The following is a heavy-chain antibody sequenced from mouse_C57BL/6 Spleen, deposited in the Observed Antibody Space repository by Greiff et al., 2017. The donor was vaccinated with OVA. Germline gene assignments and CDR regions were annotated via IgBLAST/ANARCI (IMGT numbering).Heavy chain of an antibody. J-gene: IGHJ4*01. CDR2: SRNKANDYTT. Sequence: EVNVVESGGGLVQSGRSLRLSCAPSGFTFSDFYMEWVRQAPGKGLEWIAASRNKANDYTTEYSASVKGRFIVSRDTSQSILYLQMNALRAEDTAIYYCARDGGNYHYAMDYWGQGTSVTVSS. CDR3: ARDGGNYHYAMDY. D-gene: IGHD2-1*01. CDR1: GFTFSDFY. V-gene: IGHV7-1*01.